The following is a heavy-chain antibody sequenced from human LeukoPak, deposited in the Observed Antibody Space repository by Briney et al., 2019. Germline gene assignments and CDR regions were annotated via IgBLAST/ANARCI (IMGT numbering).Heavy chain of an antibody. CDR1: GFTFSSYE. Sequence: GGSLRLSCAASGFTFSSYEMNWVRQAPGKGLEWVSYISSSGSTIYYADSVKGRFTISRDNAKNSLYLQMNSLRVEDTAVYYCARDGATVTTPNYYGMDVWGQGTTVTVSS. V-gene: IGHV3-48*03. J-gene: IGHJ6*02. CDR3: ARDGATVTTPNYYGMDV. D-gene: IGHD4-17*01. CDR2: ISSSGSTI.